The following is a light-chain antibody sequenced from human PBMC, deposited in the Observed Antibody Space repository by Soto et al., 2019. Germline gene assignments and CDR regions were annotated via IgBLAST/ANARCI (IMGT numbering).Light chain of an antibody. CDR2: IDD. Sequence: QSALTQPPSLSGTPGQRVTISCSGSTSNIAGNTVHWYQHLPETAPKLLIYIDDQRPSGVPDRFAGSKSGTSASLAISGLQSEDEADYYCATWDDSLNAAVFGGGTQLTV. J-gene: IGLJ7*01. CDR1: TSNIAGNT. CDR3: ATWDDSLNAAV. V-gene: IGLV1-44*01.